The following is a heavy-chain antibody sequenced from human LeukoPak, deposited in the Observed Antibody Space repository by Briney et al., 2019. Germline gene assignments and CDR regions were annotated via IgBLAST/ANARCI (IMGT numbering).Heavy chain of an antibody. CDR2: IYHSGST. V-gene: IGHV4-30-2*01. J-gene: IGHJ4*02. CDR3: ARVIVGGYFDY. CDR1: GGSVSSGGYS. Sequence: PSQTLSLTCAVSGGSVSSGGYSWYWIRQPPGKGLEWIGYIYHSGSTYYNPSLKRRVTISVDRSKNQFSLKLTSVTAADTAVYYCARVIVGGYFDYWGQGTLVTVSS. D-gene: IGHD3-22*01.